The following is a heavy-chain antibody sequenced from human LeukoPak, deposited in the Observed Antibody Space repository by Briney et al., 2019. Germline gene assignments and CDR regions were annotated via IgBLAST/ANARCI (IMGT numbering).Heavy chain of an antibody. CDR3: ARGVLWLRAYYFDY. CDR1: GYTFTSYG. D-gene: IGHD5-18*01. Sequence: ASVKVSCKASGYTFTSYGISWVRQAPGQGLEWMGWISAYNGNTNYAQKLQGRVTMTTDTSTSTAYMELRSLRSEDMAVYYCARGVLWLRAYYFDYWGQGTLVTVSS. CDR2: ISAYNGNT. V-gene: IGHV1-18*03. J-gene: IGHJ4*02.